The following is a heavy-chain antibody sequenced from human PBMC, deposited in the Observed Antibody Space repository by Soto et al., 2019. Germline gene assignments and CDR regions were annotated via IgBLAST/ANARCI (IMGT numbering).Heavy chain of an antibody. D-gene: IGHD3-3*01. J-gene: IGHJ5*02. Sequence: SETLSLTCAVYGGSFSGYYWSWIRQPPGKGLEWIGEINHSGSTNYNPSLKSRVTISVDTSKNQFSLKLSSVTAADTAVYYCARGGDFWSSGPWFDPWGQGTLVTVSS. CDR3: ARGGDFWSSGPWFDP. V-gene: IGHV4-34*01. CDR1: GGSFSGYY. CDR2: INHSGST.